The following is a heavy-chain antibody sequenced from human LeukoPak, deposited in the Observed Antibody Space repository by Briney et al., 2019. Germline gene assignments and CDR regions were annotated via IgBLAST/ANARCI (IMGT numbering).Heavy chain of an antibody. Sequence: SQTLSLTCAISGDSVSSNNGAWNWIRQSPSRGLEWLGRTYYRSKWYYDYALSVKGRMTVNPDTSKNQFSLHLNSVTPDDAAIYYCAGIAVTGLNWFASWGQGTQVTVSS. CDR2: TYYRSKWYY. V-gene: IGHV6-1*01. D-gene: IGHD6-19*01. CDR1: GDSVSSNNGA. J-gene: IGHJ5*01. CDR3: AGIAVTGLNWFAS.